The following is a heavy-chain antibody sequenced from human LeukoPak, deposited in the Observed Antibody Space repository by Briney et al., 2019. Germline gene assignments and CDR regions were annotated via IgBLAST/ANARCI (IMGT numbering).Heavy chain of an antibody. CDR1: GGSFSGYL. CDR3: ASQSLLVGYSYP. V-gene: IGHV4-34*09. D-gene: IGHD5-18*01. Sequence: SETLSLTCAVPGGSFSGYLWSWLRQPPGKGLEWVGEINYNGEITNYNPSLKSRVTISVDTSKNQFSLKLSSVTAADTAVYYCASQSLLVGYSYPWGQGTLVTVSS. J-gene: IGHJ5*02. CDR2: INYNGEIT.